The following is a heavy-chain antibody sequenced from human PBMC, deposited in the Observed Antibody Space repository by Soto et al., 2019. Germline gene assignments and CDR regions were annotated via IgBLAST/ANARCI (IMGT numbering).Heavy chain of an antibody. J-gene: IGHJ4*02. V-gene: IGHV3-21*01. CDR3: ARDLSVVPAAMFDY. Sequence: PGGSLRLSCAASGFTFSSYSMNWVRQAPGKGLEWVSSISSSSSYIYYADSVKGRFTISRDNAKNSLYLQMNSLRAEDTAVYYCARDLSVVPAAMFDYWGQGTLVTVSS. CDR1: GFTFSSYS. D-gene: IGHD2-2*01. CDR2: ISSSSSYI.